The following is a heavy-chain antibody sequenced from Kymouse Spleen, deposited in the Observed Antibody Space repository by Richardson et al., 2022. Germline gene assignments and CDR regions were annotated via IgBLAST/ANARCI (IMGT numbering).Heavy chain of an antibody. V-gene: IGHV4-34*01. J-gene: IGHJ5*02. CDR2: INHSGST. Sequence: QVQLQQWGAGLLKPSETLSLTCAVYGGSFSGYYWSWIRQPPGKGLEWIGEINHSGSTNYNPSLKSRVTISVDTSKNQFSLKLSSVTAADTAVYYCARGNTGTTDNWFDPWGQGTLVTVSS. CDR1: GGSFSGYY. D-gene: IGHD1-7*01. CDR3: ARGNTGTTDNWFDP.